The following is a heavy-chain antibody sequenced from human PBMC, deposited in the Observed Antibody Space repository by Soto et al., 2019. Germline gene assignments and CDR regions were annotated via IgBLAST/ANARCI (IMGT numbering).Heavy chain of an antibody. CDR3: ARDRGITVTTFDSDY. V-gene: IGHV3-23*01. CDR2: ISGSGGDT. CDR1: GFTFSSYA. D-gene: IGHD4-17*01. Sequence: GGSLRLSCAASGFTFSSYAMSWVRQAPGKGLEWVSGISGSGGDTYYAESVKGRFTISRDKSKNTLYLQMNSLRAEDTAVYYCARDRGITVTTFDSDYWGQGTLVTVSS. J-gene: IGHJ4*02.